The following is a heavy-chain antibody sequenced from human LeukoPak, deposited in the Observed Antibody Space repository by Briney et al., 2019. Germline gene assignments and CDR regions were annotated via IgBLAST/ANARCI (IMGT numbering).Heavy chain of an antibody. Sequence: PSETLSLTCTVSGGSISSYYWSWIRQPPGKGLEWIGYIYYSGSTNYNPSLKSRVTISVDTSKNQFSLKLSSVTAADTVVYYCARGVYIAAAQYAYWGQGTLVTVSS. CDR3: ARGVYIAAAQYAY. J-gene: IGHJ4*02. CDR1: GGSISSYY. CDR2: IYYSGST. D-gene: IGHD6-13*01. V-gene: IGHV4-59*01.